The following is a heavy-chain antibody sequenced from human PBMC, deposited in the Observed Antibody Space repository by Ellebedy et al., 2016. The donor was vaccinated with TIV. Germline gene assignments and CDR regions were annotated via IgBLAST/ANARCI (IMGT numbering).Heavy chain of an antibody. V-gene: IGHV3-7*03. J-gene: IGHJ4*02. CDR2: IKQDGSQK. CDR1: GLGFSSKW. D-gene: IGHD2-2*02. Sequence: GESLKISXAASGLGFSSKWMAWVRQAPGKGLEWVANIKQDGSQKNYIDSVKGRFTISRDNAKNSLYLQMDSLRAEDTAVYYCVRGAGYIFDYWGQGTLVTVSS. CDR3: VRGAGYIFDY.